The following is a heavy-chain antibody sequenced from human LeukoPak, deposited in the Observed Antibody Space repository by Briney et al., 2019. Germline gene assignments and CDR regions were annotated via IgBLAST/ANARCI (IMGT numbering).Heavy chain of an antibody. CDR3: ARDQEVVTAANWFDP. CDR2: IYYSGST. CDR1: GGSISSSSYY. V-gene: IGHV4-39*07. Sequence: SETLSLTCTVSGGSISSSSYYWGWIRQPPGKGLEWIGSIYYSGSTYYNPSLKSRVTISVNTSKNQFSLKLSSVTAADTAVYYCARDQEVVTAANWFDPWGQGTLVTVSS. J-gene: IGHJ5*02. D-gene: IGHD2-21*02.